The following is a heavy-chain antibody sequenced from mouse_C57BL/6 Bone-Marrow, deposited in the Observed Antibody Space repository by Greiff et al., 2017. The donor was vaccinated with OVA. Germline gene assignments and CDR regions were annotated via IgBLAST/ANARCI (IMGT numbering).Heavy chain of an antibody. CDR3: ARGWHYFDY. Sequence: DVMLVESGGGLVQPGGSLSLSCAASGFTFTDYYMSWVRQPPGKALEWLGFIRNKANGYTTEYSASVKGRFTISRDNSQSILYLQMNALRAEDSATYYCARGWHYFDYWGQGTTLTVSS. V-gene: IGHV7-3*01. J-gene: IGHJ2*01. D-gene: IGHD3-3*01. CDR1: GFTFTDYY. CDR2: IRNKANGYTT.